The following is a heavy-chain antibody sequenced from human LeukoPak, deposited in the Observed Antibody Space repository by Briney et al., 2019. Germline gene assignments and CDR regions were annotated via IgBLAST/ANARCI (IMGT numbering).Heavy chain of an antibody. J-gene: IGHJ4*02. CDR3: ARASVVTSPFDY. CDR2: ISSSGGSI. V-gene: IGHV3-11*01. Sequence: GGSLRLSCAASGFTFSDYYMSWIRQAPGKGLEWVSYISSSGGSIYYADSVKGRFTISRDNAKNSLYLQMNTLRADDTAVYYCARASVVTSPFDYWGQGTLVTVSS. D-gene: IGHD4-23*01. CDR1: GFTFSDYY.